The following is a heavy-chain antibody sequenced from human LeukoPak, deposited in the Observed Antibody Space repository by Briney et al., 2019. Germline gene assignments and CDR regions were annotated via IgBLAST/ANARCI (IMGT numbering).Heavy chain of an antibody. CDR2: ISSSSNI. D-gene: IGHD2-2*01. CDR1: EFTFSSYS. J-gene: IGHJ4*02. Sequence: GSLRLSCAASEFTFSSYSMNWVRQAPGKGLEWVSSISSSSNIYYADSVKGRFAISRDNAKNALYLQMNSLRAEDTAVYYCARGAGYCTSSSCHLWSDYWGQGTLVTVSS. V-gene: IGHV3-21*04. CDR3: ARGAGYCTSSSCHLWSDY.